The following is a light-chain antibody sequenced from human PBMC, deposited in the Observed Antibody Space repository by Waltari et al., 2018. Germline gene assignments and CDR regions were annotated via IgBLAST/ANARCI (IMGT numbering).Light chain of an antibody. CDR3: QQSYTLVRS. V-gene: IGKV1-39*01. J-gene: IGKJ3*01. Sequence: DIQMTQSPSSLSASVGDRVTITCRTSQSISSYLHWYQQRPGKAPNLLIYDASHLQSGVPSRFSGTGSGTNFTLTISSLQPEDFATYYCQQSYTLVRSFSPGTKVHIK. CDR2: DAS. CDR1: QSISSY.